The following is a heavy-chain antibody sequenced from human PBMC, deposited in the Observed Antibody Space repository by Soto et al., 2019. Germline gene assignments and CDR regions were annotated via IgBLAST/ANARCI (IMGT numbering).Heavy chain of an antibody. CDR3: ARDSLDYHILNDYHSVYWFDP. D-gene: IGHD3-9*01. V-gene: IGHV4-4*07. CDR2: IYFSGST. Sequence: LTCAGSVHQICSDHCTSMHHPAGKELEWIGRIYFSGSTKYNPSLKSRVTMSVDTYKNQFSLKLSSVTAADTAAYYCARDSLDYHILNDYHSVYWFDPWGQG. CDR1: VHQICSDH. J-gene: IGHJ5*02.